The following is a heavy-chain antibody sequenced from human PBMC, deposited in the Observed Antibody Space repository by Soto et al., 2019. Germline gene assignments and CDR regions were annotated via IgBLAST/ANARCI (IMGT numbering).Heavy chain of an antibody. Sequence: GASVKVSCKASGYTFTSYGISWVRQAPGQGLEWMGWISAYNGNTNYAQKLQGRVTINADTSKNQFSLQLNSVTPEDTAVYYCARDPRGPLDAFDIWGQGTVVTVSS. CDR1: GYTFTSYG. J-gene: IGHJ3*02. CDR3: ARDPRGPLDAFDI. CDR2: ISAYNGNT. V-gene: IGHV1-18*01.